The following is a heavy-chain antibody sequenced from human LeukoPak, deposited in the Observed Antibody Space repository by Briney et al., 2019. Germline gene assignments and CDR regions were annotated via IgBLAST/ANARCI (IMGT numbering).Heavy chain of an antibody. CDR1: GYTFTSYY. Sequence: GASVKVSCKASGYTFTSYYMHWVRQAPGQGLEWMGRIIPILGIANYAQKFQGRVTITADKSTSTAYMELSSLRSEDTAVYYCARPAGYSYGSGEYYWGQGTLVTVSS. J-gene: IGHJ4*02. V-gene: IGHV1-69*02. CDR2: IIPILGIA. D-gene: IGHD3-10*01. CDR3: ARPAGYSYGSGEYY.